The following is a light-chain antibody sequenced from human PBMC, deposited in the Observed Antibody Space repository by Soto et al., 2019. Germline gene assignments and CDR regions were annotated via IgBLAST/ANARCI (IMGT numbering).Light chain of an antibody. J-gene: IGKJ4*01. CDR2: GAS. CDR3: QQYKNWPPLS. Sequence: EIVMTQSPATLSVSPGERATLSCRASQSVNNNLAWYQQKPGQAPRLLIYGASTRATGIPARFSGSGSGTEFTLTISSLQSEDFAVYYCQQYKNWPPLSFGGGTKVE. CDR1: QSVNNN. V-gene: IGKV3-15*01.